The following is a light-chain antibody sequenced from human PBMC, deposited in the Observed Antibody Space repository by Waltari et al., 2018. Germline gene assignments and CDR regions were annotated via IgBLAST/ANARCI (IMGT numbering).Light chain of an antibody. Sequence: HLVLTQSPSASASLGASVQLTCTLSSGHSTYALASPQHQPEKGPRYLMKLNSDGSHNKGAGIPDRFSGSSSGAERYLTISSLQSEDEAVYYCQTWDTGIHVLFGGGTKLTVL. J-gene: IGLJ2*01. CDR2: LNSDGSH. CDR1: SGHSTYA. V-gene: IGLV4-69*01. CDR3: QTWDTGIHVL.